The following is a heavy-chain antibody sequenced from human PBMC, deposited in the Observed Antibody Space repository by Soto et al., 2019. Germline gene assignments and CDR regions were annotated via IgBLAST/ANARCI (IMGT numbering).Heavy chain of an antibody. CDR2: ISGSGGAT. V-gene: IGHV3-23*01. Sequence: GGSLRLSCAASGFTFSSYAMSWVRQAPGKGLEWVSAISGSGGATSYADSVKGRFTISRDNSRNTVYLQMNSLRAEDTAIYYCAKDSHGTIAVTGIWDYWGQGTLVTVSS. D-gene: IGHD6-19*01. CDR1: GFTFSSYA. CDR3: AKDSHGTIAVTGIWDY. J-gene: IGHJ4*02.